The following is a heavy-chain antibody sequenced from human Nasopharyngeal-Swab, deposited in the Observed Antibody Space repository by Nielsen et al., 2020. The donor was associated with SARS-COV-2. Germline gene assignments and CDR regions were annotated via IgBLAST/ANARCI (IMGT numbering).Heavy chain of an antibody. CDR2: IWYGGSEK. D-gene: IGHD3-22*01. CDR3: GRDRYYDSSGFDY. J-gene: IGHJ4*02. Sequence: GESLKISCAASGFPFHNYGMQWVRQAPGKGLEWVAVIWYGGSEKHYADSVRGRFTIPRDNPKNTLYLQMNSLRAEDTAIYYCGRDRYYDSSGFDYWGQGTLVSVSS. V-gene: IGHV3-33*01. CDR1: GFPFHNYG.